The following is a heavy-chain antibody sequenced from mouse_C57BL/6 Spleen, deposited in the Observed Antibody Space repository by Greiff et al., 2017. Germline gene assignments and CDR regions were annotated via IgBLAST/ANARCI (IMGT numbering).Heavy chain of an antibody. CDR1: GFTFSSYA. V-gene: IGHV5-4*01. Sequence: EVKVVESGGGLVKPGGSLKLSCAASGFTFSSYAMSWVRQTPAKRLEWVATISDGGSYTYYPDNVKGRFTISRDNAKNNLYLQMSHLKSEDTAMYYCARDTVVGNFDYWGQGTTLTVSS. CDR2: ISDGGSYT. D-gene: IGHD1-1*01. J-gene: IGHJ2*01. CDR3: ARDTVVGNFDY.